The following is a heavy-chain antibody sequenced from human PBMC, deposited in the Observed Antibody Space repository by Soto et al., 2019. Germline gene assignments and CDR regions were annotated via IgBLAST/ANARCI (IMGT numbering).Heavy chain of an antibody. J-gene: IGHJ6*02. CDR1: GFTFSRYW. CDR2: IKQDGSEK. Sequence: AGSLRLSCAASGFTFSRYWLSWVRQAPGKXLEWVANIKQDGSEKYYVDAVKGRCTISRDNAKNSLYLQMNSLRAEDTAVYYCARSHYDFWSGYYIPYYYGMDVWGQGTTVTVSS. D-gene: IGHD3-3*01. CDR3: ARSHYDFWSGYYIPYYYGMDV. V-gene: IGHV3-7*01.